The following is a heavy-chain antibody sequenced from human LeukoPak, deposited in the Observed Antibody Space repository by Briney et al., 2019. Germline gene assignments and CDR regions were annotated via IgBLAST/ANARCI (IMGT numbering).Heavy chain of an antibody. CDR3: ARVYYRRSGYYNPFDY. J-gene: IGHJ4*01. V-gene: IGHV1-69*13. CDR2: IIPIFGTA. Sequence: SVKVSCKASGGTFSSYAISWVRQAPEQGLEWMGGIIPIFGTANYAQKFQGRVTITADESTSTAYMELSSLRSEDTAVYYCARVYYRRSGYYNPFDYWGHGTLVTVSS. D-gene: IGHD3-3*01. CDR1: GGTFSSYA.